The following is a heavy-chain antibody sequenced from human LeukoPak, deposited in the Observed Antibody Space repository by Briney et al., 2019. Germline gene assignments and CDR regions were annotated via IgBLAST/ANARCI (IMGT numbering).Heavy chain of an antibody. CDR3: ASGDGYNFPFAY. V-gene: IGHV1-2*02. CDR1: GNIFSGQH. J-gene: IGHJ4*02. Sequence: ASVKVSCKASGNIFSGQHMHWVRQAPGQGLEWMGWINPNSGGTNYAQKFQDRVTMTRETSITTTYMELSSLRSDDTAVYYCASGDGYNFPFAYWGQGTLVTVSS. D-gene: IGHD5-24*01. CDR2: INPNSGGT.